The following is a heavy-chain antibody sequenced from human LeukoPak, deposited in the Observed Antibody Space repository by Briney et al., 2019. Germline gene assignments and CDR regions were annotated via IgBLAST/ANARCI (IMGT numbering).Heavy chain of an antibody. Sequence: GGSLRLSCAASGFTLSSYEMHWVRQAPGEGLEWVSYISSSDSTIYYADSVKGRFTISRDNAKNSLYLQMNSLRAEDTAVYYCARDYGGSSPFDYWGQGTLVTVSS. D-gene: IGHD4-23*01. CDR2: ISSSDSTI. V-gene: IGHV3-48*03. J-gene: IGHJ4*02. CDR3: ARDYGGSSPFDY. CDR1: GFTLSSYE.